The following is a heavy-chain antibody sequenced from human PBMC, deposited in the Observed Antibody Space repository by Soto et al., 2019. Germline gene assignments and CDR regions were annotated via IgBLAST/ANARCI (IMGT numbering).Heavy chain of an antibody. CDR1: GFTFSTYW. CDR3: ARWIRGTPDS. V-gene: IGHV3-7*04. CDR2: ISPDGSGT. Sequence: EVQLVASGGGLVQPGGSLRLSCAASGFTFSTYWMGWVRQAPAKGLEWVANISPDGSGTYYVDSMKGRFVISRDNAKNSLYLQVNSLTAEDTAVYYCARWIRGTPDSWGHGTLVTVSS. J-gene: IGHJ5*01. D-gene: IGHD3-10*01.